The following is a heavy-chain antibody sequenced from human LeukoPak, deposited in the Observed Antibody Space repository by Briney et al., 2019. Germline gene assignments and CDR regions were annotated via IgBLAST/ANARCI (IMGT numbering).Heavy chain of an antibody. CDR2: ISPHSTFT. D-gene: IGHD2/OR15-2a*01. Sequence: GASVKVSCKSSGFTFTDHYIHWVRQGPGQGLEWMGYISPHSTFTSSPQGFQGRVTMTRDTSMTTAYMELTRLTSDDTAVYYCVREGEGPLSKDFDYWGQGTLVTVSS. CDR3: VREGEGPLSKDFDY. V-gene: IGHV1-2*02. CDR1: GFTFTDHY. J-gene: IGHJ4*02.